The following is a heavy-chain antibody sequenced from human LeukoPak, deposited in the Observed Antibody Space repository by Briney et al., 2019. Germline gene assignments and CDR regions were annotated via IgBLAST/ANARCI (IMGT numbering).Heavy chain of an antibody. CDR2: IYTSGST. CDR1: GGSISSYY. D-gene: IGHD6-13*01. CDR3: ARGRGIAAAGAPKPLRYYYYMDV. J-gene: IGHJ6*03. Sequence: SETLSLTCTVSGGSISSYYWSWIRQPAGKGLEWIGRIYTSGSTNYNPSLKSRVTMSVDTSKNQFSLKLSSVTAADTAVYYCARGRGIAAAGAPKPLRYYYYMDVWGKGTTVTVSS. V-gene: IGHV4-4*07.